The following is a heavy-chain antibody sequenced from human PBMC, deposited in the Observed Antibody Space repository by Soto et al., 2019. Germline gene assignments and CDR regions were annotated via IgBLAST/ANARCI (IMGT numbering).Heavy chain of an antibody. D-gene: IGHD3-9*01. CDR2: IFHTGTT. Sequence: QVQLQESGPGLVKPSGTLSLTCSVSGGSISNNNWWSWVRQPPGKGLEWIGQIFHTGTTNYNPSLRGGVSISVDTSKNHFSLNLTSVTAADTAVYYCARDYDILGGSSNWFDPWGQGTLVIVSS. J-gene: IGHJ5*02. V-gene: IGHV4-4*02. CDR1: GGSISNNNW. CDR3: ARDYDILGGSSNWFDP.